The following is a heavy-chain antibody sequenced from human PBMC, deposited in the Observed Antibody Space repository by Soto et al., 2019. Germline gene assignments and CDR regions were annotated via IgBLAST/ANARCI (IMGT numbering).Heavy chain of an antibody. D-gene: IGHD6-19*01. CDR1: GFTFDSYA. J-gene: IGHJ4*02. CDR3: VKDIQVQWQVSRFEY. CDR2: ISWNSGSI. V-gene: IGHV3-9*01. Sequence: EVQLVESGGGLVQPGRSLRLSCVASGFTFDSYAMHWVRQAPGKGLEWVSGISWNSGSIGYEDSVKGRFTISRDNAQNSLYLEMNRLRVDVTAFYYCVKDIQVQWQVSRFEYWGQGALVTVPS.